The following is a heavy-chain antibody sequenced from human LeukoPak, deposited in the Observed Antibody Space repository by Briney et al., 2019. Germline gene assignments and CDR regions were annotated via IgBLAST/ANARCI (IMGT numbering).Heavy chain of an antibody. CDR2: INSDGSTT. V-gene: IGHV3-74*01. D-gene: IGHD6-13*01. J-gene: IGHJ5*01. Sequence: GGSLRLSCAASGFTFSSYWMHWVRQAPGEGLVWVSRINSDGSTTSHADSVKGRFTISRDNAKNTLFLQMNSPRAEDTAVYYCARGGSSSWYGSWGQGTLVTVSS. CDR1: GFTFSSYW. CDR3: ARGGSSSWYGS.